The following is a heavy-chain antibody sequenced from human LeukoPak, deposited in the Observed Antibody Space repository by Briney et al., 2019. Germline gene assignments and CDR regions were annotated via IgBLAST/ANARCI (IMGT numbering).Heavy chain of an antibody. D-gene: IGHD6-19*01. Sequence: PSETLSLTCTVSGGSINSGNDYWSWIRQPAGKELEWIGRIYTSGSTNYNPSLKSRVTISVDTSKNQFSLKLSSVTAADTAVYYCARDEGRAGTWNAFDIWGQGTMVTVSS. CDR2: IYTSGST. V-gene: IGHV4-61*02. CDR1: GGSINSGNDY. CDR3: ARDEGRAGTWNAFDI. J-gene: IGHJ3*02.